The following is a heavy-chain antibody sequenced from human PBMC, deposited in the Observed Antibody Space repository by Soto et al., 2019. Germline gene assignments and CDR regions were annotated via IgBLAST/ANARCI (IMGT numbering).Heavy chain of an antibody. Sequence: EVQLLDSGGGLVQPGGSLRLSCAASGFTVNNYAMNWVRQAPGKGLEWVATISGTGGSTYYADAVKGRFTTSRDTPKNTLYLQMNSLRVEDTAVYYCAKDRLGGNFDYWGQGTQVTVSS. CDR3: AKDRLGGNFDY. J-gene: IGHJ4*02. CDR2: ISGTGGST. CDR1: GFTVNNYA. V-gene: IGHV3-23*01.